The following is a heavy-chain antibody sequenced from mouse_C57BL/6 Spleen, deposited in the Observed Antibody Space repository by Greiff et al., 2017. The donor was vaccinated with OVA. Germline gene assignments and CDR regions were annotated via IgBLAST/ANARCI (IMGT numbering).Heavy chain of an antibody. CDR1: GYTFTSYW. J-gene: IGHJ1*03. CDR3: ACDYSSFRWYFDV. Sequence: QVQLQQPGAELVRPGSSVKLSCKASGYTFTSYWMHWVKQRPIQGLEWIGNIDPSDSDTHYNQKFKDKATLTVDKSSSTASMQLSSLTSEDSAVLYCACDYSSFRWYFDVWGTGTTLTVSS. D-gene: IGHD2-5*01. V-gene: IGHV1-52*01. CDR2: IDPSDSDT.